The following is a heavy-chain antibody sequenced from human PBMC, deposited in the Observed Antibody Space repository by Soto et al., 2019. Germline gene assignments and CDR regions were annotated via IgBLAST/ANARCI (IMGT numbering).Heavy chain of an antibody. CDR3: AKTETFNGYYNAFDY. CDR1: GFSFAGYA. J-gene: IGHJ4*02. CDR2: ISGGGGST. D-gene: IGHD3-9*01. Sequence: AAGSVRLSCAASGFSFAGYALTWVRLAPGKGLEWVASISGGGGSTYYTDSVKGRFSISRDNSNRVVYLQMGSLTAGDTAVYYCAKTETFNGYYNAFDYWGQGTRVTSPQ. V-gene: IGHV3-23*01.